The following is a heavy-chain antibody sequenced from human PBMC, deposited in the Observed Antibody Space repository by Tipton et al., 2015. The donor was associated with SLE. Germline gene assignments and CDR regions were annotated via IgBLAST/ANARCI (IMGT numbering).Heavy chain of an antibody. CDR3: ARRGVAVPNTYYFDY. CDR1: GGVISEYY. J-gene: IGHJ4*02. D-gene: IGHD6-19*01. Sequence: TLSLTCTVSGGVISEYYWGWIRQPAGKGLEWIGSIYYSGTTYYNPSLKSRVTISVDTSKNQFSLKLSSVTAADTAVYYCARRGVAVPNTYYFDYWGQGTLVTVSS. CDR2: IYYSGTT. V-gene: IGHV4-39*01.